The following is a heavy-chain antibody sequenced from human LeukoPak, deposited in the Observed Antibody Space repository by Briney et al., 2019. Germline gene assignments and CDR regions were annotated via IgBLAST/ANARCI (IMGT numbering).Heavy chain of an antibody. Sequence: GGSLRLSCAASGLTFSSYGRHGVRQAPGKGLEGVAVISYDGSNKYYADSVKGRFTISRDNSKNTLYLQMNSLRAEDTAVYYCAKRKIQPWLVDYWGQGTLVTVSS. CDR1: GLTFSSYG. V-gene: IGHV3-30*18. D-gene: IGHD5-18*01. J-gene: IGHJ4*02. CDR2: ISYDGSNK. CDR3: AKRKIQPWLVDY.